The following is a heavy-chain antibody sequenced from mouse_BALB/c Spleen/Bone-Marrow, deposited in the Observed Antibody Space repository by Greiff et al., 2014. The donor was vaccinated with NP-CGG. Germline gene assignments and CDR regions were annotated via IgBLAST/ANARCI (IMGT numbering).Heavy chain of an antibody. Sequence: VQLKEPGGGLVQPGGSLKLSCAASGFSFSSYTMPWVRQTPEKRLEWVAYISSGGGSTYYPDTVKGRFTISRDNAKNTLYLQMSSLKSEDTAMYYNARHEYYSSRAMDYWGQGTSVTVSS. J-gene: IGHJ4*01. CDR2: ISSGGGST. D-gene: IGHD1-1*01. CDR1: GFSFSSYT. CDR3: ARHEYYSSRAMDY. V-gene: IGHV5-12-2*01.